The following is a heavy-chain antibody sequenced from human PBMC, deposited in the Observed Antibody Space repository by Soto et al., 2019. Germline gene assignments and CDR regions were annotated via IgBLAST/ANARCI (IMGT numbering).Heavy chain of an antibody. CDR2: INAGNGNT. Sequence: ASVKVSCKASGYTFTSYAMHWVRQAPGQRLEWMGWINAGNGNTKYSQKFQGRVTITRDTSASTAYMELSSLRSEDTAVYYCARGGPRLAHFDYWGQGTLVIVSS. CDR1: GYTFTSYA. V-gene: IGHV1-3*01. J-gene: IGHJ4*02. D-gene: IGHD3-9*01. CDR3: ARGGPRLAHFDY.